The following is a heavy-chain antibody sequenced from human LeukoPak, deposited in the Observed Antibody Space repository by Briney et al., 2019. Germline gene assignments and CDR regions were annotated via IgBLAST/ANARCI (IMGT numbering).Heavy chain of an antibody. J-gene: IGHJ4*02. Sequence: SQTLSLTCTVSGGSISSYYWSWIRQPAGKGLEWIGRIYNSGSTNYNPSLKSRVTMSVDTAKNQFSLSLSSVTPADTAVYYCAREATSVTRGLDYWGQGTLVTVSS. CDR2: IYNSGST. D-gene: IGHD4-17*01. V-gene: IGHV4-4*07. CDR1: GGSISSYY. CDR3: AREATSVTRGLDY.